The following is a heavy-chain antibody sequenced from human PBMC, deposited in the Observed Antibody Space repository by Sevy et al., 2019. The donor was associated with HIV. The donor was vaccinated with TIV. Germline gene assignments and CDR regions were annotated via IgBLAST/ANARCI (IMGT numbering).Heavy chain of an antibody. CDR2: ISYDGSNK. CDR3: ARSITIFGVVIPTGAFDI. CDR1: GFTFSSYA. D-gene: IGHD3-3*01. V-gene: IGHV3-30-3*01. J-gene: IGHJ3*02. Sequence: GGSLRLSCAASGFTFSSYAMHWVRQAPGKGLEWVAVISYDGSNKYYAHSVKGRFTISRDNSKNTLYLQMNSLRAEDTAVYYCARSITIFGVVIPTGAFDIWGQGTMVTVSS.